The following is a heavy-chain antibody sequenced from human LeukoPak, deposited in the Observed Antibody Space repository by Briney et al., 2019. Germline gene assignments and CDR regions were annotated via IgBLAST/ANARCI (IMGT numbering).Heavy chain of an antibody. Sequence: GGSLRLSCAASGFTFSSYSMNWVRQAPGKGLEWVSYISSSSSTIYYADSVKGRFTISRDNAKNSLYLQMNSLRDEDTAVYYCQSGFGELLGNYFDYWGQGTLVTVSS. CDR2: ISSSSSTI. CDR3: QSGFGELLGNYFDY. V-gene: IGHV3-48*02. D-gene: IGHD3-10*01. J-gene: IGHJ4*02. CDR1: GFTFSSYS.